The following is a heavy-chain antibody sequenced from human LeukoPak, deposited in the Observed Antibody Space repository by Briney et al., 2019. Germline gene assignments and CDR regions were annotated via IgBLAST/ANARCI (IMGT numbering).Heavy chain of an antibody. CDR2: ISYDGRNK. D-gene: IGHD1-26*01. CDR1: GFSFSTYG. Sequence: GGSLRLSCAASGFSFSTYGMHWVRQAPGKGLEWVGVISYDGRNKYYQDSVKGRFTISRDNSKNTLYLRMNSLRAEDTAVYYCAKATREWEKLQAMDVWGNGTTVTVSS. CDR3: AKATREWEKLQAMDV. J-gene: IGHJ6*04. V-gene: IGHV3-30*18.